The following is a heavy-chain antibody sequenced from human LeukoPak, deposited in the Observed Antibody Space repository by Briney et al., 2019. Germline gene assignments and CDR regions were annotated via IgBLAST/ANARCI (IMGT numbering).Heavy chain of an antibody. D-gene: IGHD2-2*02. V-gene: IGHV1-18*01. CDR1: GYTFTSYG. CDR2: ISAYNGNT. Sequence: ASVKVSCTASGYTFTSYGISWVRQAPGQGLEWMGWISAYNGNTNYAQKLQGRVTMTTDTSTSTAYMELRSLRSDDTAVYYCARGIDPVPAAIWSFDYWGQGTLVTVSS. CDR3: ARGIDPVPAAIWSFDY. J-gene: IGHJ4*02.